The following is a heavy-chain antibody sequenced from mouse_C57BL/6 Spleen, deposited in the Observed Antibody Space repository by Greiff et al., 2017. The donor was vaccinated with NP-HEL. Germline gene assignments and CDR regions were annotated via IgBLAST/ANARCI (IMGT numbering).Heavy chain of an antibody. Sequence: VTLMESGAELVRPGTSVKMSCKASGYTFTNYWIGWAKQRPGHGLEWIGDIYPGGGYTNYNEKFKGKATLTADKSSSTAYMQFSSLTSEDSAIYYCARGTTVVATDGYFDYWGQGTTLTVSS. D-gene: IGHD1-1*01. CDR3: ARGTTVVATDGYFDY. CDR2: IYPGGGYT. J-gene: IGHJ2*01. CDR1: GYTFTNYW. V-gene: IGHV1-63*01.